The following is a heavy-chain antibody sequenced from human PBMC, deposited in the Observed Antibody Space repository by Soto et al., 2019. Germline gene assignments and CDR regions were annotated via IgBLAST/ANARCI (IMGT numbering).Heavy chain of an antibody. Sequence: PSETLSLTCIVSGGSISSSSYYWGWIRQPPGKGLEWIGSIYYSGSTYYNPSLKSRVTISLDTSMPQFSLKLTSVTAADTAVYYCAGLNYYDSSAYYDYWGQGALVTVSS. D-gene: IGHD3-22*01. CDR3: AGLNYYDSSAYYDY. J-gene: IGHJ4*02. V-gene: IGHV4-39*01. CDR2: IYYSGST. CDR1: GGSISSSSYY.